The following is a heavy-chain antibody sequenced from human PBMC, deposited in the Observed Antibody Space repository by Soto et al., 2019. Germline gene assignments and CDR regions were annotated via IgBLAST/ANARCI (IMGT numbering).Heavy chain of an antibody. D-gene: IGHD2-15*01. Sequence: EVQLLESGGGVVQPGGSLRLACEASGITFSTYPMSWVRQAPGKGLEWVSAMSDSGDGAYYADSVKGRFTISRDNSKNTLYLQMNALRADDTAFYYCAKGRRPFCSGGTCYWTDDYWGQGTLVTVSS. J-gene: IGHJ4*02. CDR2: MSDSGDGA. CDR1: GITFSTYP. CDR3: AKGRRPFCSGGTCYWTDDY. V-gene: IGHV3-23*01.